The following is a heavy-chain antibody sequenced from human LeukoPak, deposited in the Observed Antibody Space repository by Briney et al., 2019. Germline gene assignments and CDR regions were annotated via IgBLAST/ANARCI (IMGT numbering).Heavy chain of an antibody. Sequence: EASVKVSCKASGGTFSSYAISWVRQAPGQGLEWMGGIIPIFGTANYAQKFQGRVTITADESTSTAYMELSSLRSEDTAVYYCARSNCGGDCYSFNYWGQGTLVTVSS. J-gene: IGHJ4*02. D-gene: IGHD2-21*02. CDR1: GGTFSSYA. CDR2: IIPIFGTA. V-gene: IGHV1-69*13. CDR3: ARSNCGGDCYSFNY.